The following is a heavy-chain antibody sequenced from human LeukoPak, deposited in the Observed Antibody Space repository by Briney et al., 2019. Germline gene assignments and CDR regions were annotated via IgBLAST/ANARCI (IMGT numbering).Heavy chain of an antibody. CDR3: ARGSDSSGYYYDY. CDR1: GFTVSSNY. CDR2: IYSGGST. V-gene: IGHV3-66*01. D-gene: IGHD3-22*01. J-gene: IGHJ4*02. Sequence: GGSLRLSCAASGFTVSSNYMSWVRQAPGKGLEWVSLIYSGGSTYYADSVKGRFTISRDNSKNTLYLQMNSLRAEDTAVYYCARGSDSSGYYYDYWGQGTLVTVSS.